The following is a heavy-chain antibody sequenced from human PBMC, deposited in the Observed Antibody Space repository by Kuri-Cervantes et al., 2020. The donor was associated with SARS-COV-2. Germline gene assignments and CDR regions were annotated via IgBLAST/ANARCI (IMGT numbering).Heavy chain of an antibody. CDR2: ISGSGGST. CDR1: GFTFSSYA. D-gene: IGHD3-3*01. CDR3: ARDILRGQVPAFDY. J-gene: IGHJ4*02. Sequence: GESLKISCAASGFTFSSYAMSWVRQAPGKGLEWVSAISGSGGSTYYADSVKGRFTISRDNSKNTLYLQMNSLRAEDTAVYYCARDILRGQVPAFDYWGQGTLVTVSS. V-gene: IGHV3-23*01.